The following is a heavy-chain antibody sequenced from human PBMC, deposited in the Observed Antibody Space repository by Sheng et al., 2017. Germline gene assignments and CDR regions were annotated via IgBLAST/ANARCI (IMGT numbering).Heavy chain of an antibody. CDR1: GGSFSGYY. D-gene: IGHD3-10*01. V-gene: IGHV4-34*01. CDR2: YNHSGST. Sequence: QVQLQQWGAGLLKPSETLSLTCAVYGGSFSGYYWSWIRQPPREGAWSGLGKYNHSGSTNYNPSLKSRVTISVDTSKNQFSLKLSSVTAADTAVYYCARGLSMVRGVITSYYFDYWGQGTLVTVSS. CDR3: ARGLSMVRGVITSYYFDY. J-gene: IGHJ4*02.